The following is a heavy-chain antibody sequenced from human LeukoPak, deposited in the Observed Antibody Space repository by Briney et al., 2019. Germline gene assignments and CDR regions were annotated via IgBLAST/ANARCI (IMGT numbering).Heavy chain of an antibody. Sequence: SETLSLTCTVSGGSISSYYWSWIRQPPGKGLEWIGYIYYSGSTYYNPSLKSRVTISVDTSKNQFSLKLSSVTAADTAVYYCARDQGYDSSGYYYENAFDIWGQGTMVTVSS. V-gene: IGHV4-59*01. J-gene: IGHJ3*02. CDR1: GGSISSYY. CDR2: IYYSGST. CDR3: ARDQGYDSSGYYYENAFDI. D-gene: IGHD3-22*01.